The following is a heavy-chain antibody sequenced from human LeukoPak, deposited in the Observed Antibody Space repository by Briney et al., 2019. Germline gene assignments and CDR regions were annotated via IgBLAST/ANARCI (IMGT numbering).Heavy chain of an antibody. J-gene: IGHJ4*02. V-gene: IGHV1-8*03. CDR3: ARAYYYGSGSYYPLVYYFDY. CDR2: MNPNSGNT. D-gene: IGHD3-10*01. Sequence: ASVKVSCKACGYTFTSYDFNWVRQATGQGLEWMGWMNPNSGNTGYAQKFQGRVTITRNTSISTAYMELSSLRSEDTAVYYCARAYYYGSGSYYPLVYYFDYWGQGTLVTVSS. CDR1: GYTFTSYD.